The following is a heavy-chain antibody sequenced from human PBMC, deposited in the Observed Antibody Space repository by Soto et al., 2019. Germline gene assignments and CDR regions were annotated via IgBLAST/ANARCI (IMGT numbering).Heavy chain of an antibody. V-gene: IGHV1-58*01. CDR3: AADLTYSGYDGAPYYYYGMDV. CDR2: IVVGSGNT. D-gene: IGHD5-12*01. J-gene: IGHJ6*02. CDR1: GFTFTSSS. Sequence: SVKVSCKASGFTFTSSSLQWVRQARGQRLEWIGWIVVGSGNTNYAQKFQERVTITRDMSTSTAYMELSSLRSEDTAVYYCAADLTYSGYDGAPYYYYGMDVWGQGTTVTVSS.